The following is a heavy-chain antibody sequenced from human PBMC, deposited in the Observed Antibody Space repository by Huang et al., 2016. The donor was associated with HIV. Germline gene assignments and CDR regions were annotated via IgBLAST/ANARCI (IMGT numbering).Heavy chain of an antibody. CDR3: ARIRNSNTFFDY. Sequence: QVTLRESGHELVKPTQTLTLTCTFSGFSLSTSGMCVNWLRQPSGNALEWLARIDWDYEQYYNSSLAPRLIISKDTSKNQVVLTMTDMDSADTATYYCARIRNSNTFFDYWGQGTVVTVSS. J-gene: IGHJ4*02. V-gene: IGHV2-70*15. CDR2: IDWDYEQ. D-gene: IGHD6-13*01. CDR1: GFSLSTSGMC.